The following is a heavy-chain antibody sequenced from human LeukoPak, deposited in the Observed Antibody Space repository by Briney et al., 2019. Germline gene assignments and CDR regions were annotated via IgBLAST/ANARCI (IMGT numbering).Heavy chain of an antibody. CDR2: INPNSGGT. D-gene: IGHD3-10*01. CDR3: ARVSYYGSGSYYNFDY. V-gene: IGHV1-2*02. J-gene: IGHJ4*02. Sequence: ASVKVSCKASGYTFTGYYMHWVRQAPGQGLEWMGWINPNSGGTNYAQKFQGRVTMTRDTSISTAYMELSRLRSDDTAVYYCARVSYYGSGSYYNFDYWGQGTLVTVSS. CDR1: GYTFTGYY.